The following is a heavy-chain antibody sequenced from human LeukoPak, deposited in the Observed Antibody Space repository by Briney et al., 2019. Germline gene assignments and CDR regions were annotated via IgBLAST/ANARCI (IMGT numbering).Heavy chain of an antibody. Sequence: PGRSLRLSCAASGFTFSSYGMHWVRQAPGKGLEWVAVISYDGSNKHYADSVKGRFTISRDNSKNTLYLQMNSLRAEDTAVYYCAKDGDYSTIYYYYGMDVWGQGTTVTVSS. D-gene: IGHD4-11*01. J-gene: IGHJ6*02. V-gene: IGHV3-30*18. CDR1: GFTFSSYG. CDR2: ISYDGSNK. CDR3: AKDGDYSTIYYYYGMDV.